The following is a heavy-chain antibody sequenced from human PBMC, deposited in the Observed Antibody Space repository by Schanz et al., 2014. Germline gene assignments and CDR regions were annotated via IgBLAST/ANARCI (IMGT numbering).Heavy chain of an antibody. J-gene: IGHJ4*02. CDR2: IYYSGST. V-gene: IGHV4-39*01. CDR3: ARQFYDILTGYWFPYYFDY. CDR1: GFIFSNYG. D-gene: IGHD3-9*01. Sequence: QVQLVESGGGVVQPGGSLRLSCAASGFIFSNYGMHWVRQAPGKGLEWIESIYYSGSTYYNPSFKSRVTTSVDTSKNQFPLKLSSVTAADTAVYYCARQFYDILTGYWFPYYFDYWGQGTLVTVSS.